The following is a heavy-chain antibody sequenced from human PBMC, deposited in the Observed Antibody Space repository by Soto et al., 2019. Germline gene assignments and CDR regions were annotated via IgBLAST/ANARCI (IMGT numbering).Heavy chain of an antibody. D-gene: IGHD6-13*01. V-gene: IGHV4-30-2*01. CDR1: GGSISSGGYS. CDR2: IYHSGST. Sequence: QLQLKESGSGLVKPSQTLSLTCAVSGGSISSGGYSWSWIRQPPGKGLEWIGYIYHSGSTYYNPSLKSRVTISVDRSKNQFSLKLSSVTAADTAVYYCARGGGMAAAGIDYWGQGTLVTVSS. J-gene: IGHJ4*02. CDR3: ARGGGMAAAGIDY.